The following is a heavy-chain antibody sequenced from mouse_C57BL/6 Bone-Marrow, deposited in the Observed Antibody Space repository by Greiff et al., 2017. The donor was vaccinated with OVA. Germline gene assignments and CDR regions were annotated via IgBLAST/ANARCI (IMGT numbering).Heavy chain of an antibody. CDR3: ARIGTGFAY. V-gene: IGHV1-64*01. Sequence: VQLQQPGAELVKPGASVKLSCKASGYTFTSYWMHWVKQRPGQGLEWIGMIHPNSGSTNYNEKFKSKATLTVDKSSSTAYMQLSSLTSEDSAVDYCARIGTGFAYWGQGTLVTVSA. CDR1: GYTFTSYW. D-gene: IGHD4-1*01. CDR2: IHPNSGST. J-gene: IGHJ3*01.